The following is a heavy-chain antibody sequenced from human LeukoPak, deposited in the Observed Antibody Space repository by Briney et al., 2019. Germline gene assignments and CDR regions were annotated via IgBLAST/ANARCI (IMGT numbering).Heavy chain of an antibody. V-gene: IGHV1-18*01. D-gene: IGHD5-24*01. CDR3: ARDEGMATGYGMDV. CDR2: ISAYNGNT. Sequence: ASVKVSCKASGYTFTSYGISWVRQAPGQGLEWMGWISAYNGNTNYAQKLQGRVTMTTDTSTSTAYMELRSLRSDDPAVYYCARDEGMATGYGMDVWGQGTTVTVSS. J-gene: IGHJ6*02. CDR1: GYTFTSYG.